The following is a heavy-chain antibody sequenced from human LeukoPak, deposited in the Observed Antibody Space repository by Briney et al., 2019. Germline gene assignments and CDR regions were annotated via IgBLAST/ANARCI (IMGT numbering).Heavy chain of an antibody. CDR1: GFTFSNYG. CDR3: TTGNPYHYNMDV. D-gene: IGHD4-23*01. Sequence: GGSLRLSCAASGFTFSNYGMNWVRQVPGKGLEWVSYISSSSSTIYYADSVKGRFTISRDNAKNSLSLQMNSLRAEDTAVYYCTTGNPYHYNMDVWGKGTTVTVSS. J-gene: IGHJ6*03. V-gene: IGHV3-48*01. CDR2: ISSSSSTI.